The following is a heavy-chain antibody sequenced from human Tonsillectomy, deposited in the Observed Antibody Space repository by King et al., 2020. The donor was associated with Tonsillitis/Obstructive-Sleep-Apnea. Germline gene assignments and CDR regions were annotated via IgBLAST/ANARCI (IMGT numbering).Heavy chain of an antibody. Sequence: VQLVEAGGDVVQPGRSLRLSCAASGFTFRDSAMQWVRQAPGKGLECVAVITYDGSRIYYADSVKGRLTISRDNSKNTLCLQMNSLRAEDTAVYYCAREDYGQHYFDYWGQGTLVTVSS. CDR2: ITYDGSRI. D-gene: IGHD4-17*01. CDR3: AREDYGQHYFDY. J-gene: IGHJ4*02. V-gene: IGHV3-30*01. CDR1: GFTFRDSA.